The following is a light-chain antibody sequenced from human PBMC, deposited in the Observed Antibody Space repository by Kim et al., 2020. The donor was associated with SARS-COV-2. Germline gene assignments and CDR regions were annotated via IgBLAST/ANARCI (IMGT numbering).Light chain of an antibody. CDR3: QQYYSSPQT. J-gene: IGKJ1*01. V-gene: IGKV4-1*01. Sequence: RATINCKSSHNVLHSSNNKNYLAWYQQKPGQPPKLLIYWASTRESGVPDRFSGSGSGTDFTLTISSLQAEDVAVFYCQQYYSSPQTFGQGTKVDIK. CDR1: HNVLHSSNNKNY. CDR2: WAS.